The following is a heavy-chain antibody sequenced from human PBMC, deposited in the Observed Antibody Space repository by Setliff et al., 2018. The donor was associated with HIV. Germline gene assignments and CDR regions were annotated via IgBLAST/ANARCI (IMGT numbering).Heavy chain of an antibody. J-gene: IGHJ4*02. V-gene: IGHV1-18*01. D-gene: IGHD4-17*01. CDR2: ISGYSGHT. Sequence: ASVKVSCKTSGYTFSDYDVAWVRQAPGQGLEWMGWISGYSGHTSYAQNFQGRVTMTTDTSTNTAYMEVRSLRSDDTAVYYCARTDYGGNSGGNYFDYWGQGSLVTV. CDR3: ARTDYGGNSGGNYFDY. CDR1: GYTFSDYD.